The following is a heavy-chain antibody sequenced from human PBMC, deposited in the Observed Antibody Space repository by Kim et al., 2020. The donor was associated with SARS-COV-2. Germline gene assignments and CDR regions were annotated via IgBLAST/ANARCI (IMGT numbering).Heavy chain of an antibody. J-gene: IGHJ6*02. CDR1: GYTFTSYD. CDR2: VNPNSGNT. Sequence: ASVKVSCKASGYTFTSYDINWVRQATGQGLEWMGWVNPNSGNTGYAQKFQGRVTMTRNTSISTAYMELSSLRSEDTAVYYCARRCGPSGWYHIAYYYGMDVWGQGTTVTVSS. D-gene: IGHD6-19*01. V-gene: IGHV1-8*01. CDR3: ARRCGPSGWYHIAYYYGMDV.